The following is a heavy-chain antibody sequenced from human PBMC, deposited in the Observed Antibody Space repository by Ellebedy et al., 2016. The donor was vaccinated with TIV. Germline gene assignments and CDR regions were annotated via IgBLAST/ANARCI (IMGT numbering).Heavy chain of an antibody. CDR3: AKDRSKEVQWLDDPFDI. CDR2: ISFDGGNQ. J-gene: IGHJ3*02. Sequence: GGSLRLXCVASRIAFDLYGMHWVRQAPGRGLEWVAVISFDGGNQYYADSVQGRFTISRDNSKNTLFLQMTSLRPEDTAVYFCAKDRSKEVQWLDDPFDIWGRGTMVTVSS. V-gene: IGHV3-30*18. D-gene: IGHD6-19*01. CDR1: RIAFDLYG.